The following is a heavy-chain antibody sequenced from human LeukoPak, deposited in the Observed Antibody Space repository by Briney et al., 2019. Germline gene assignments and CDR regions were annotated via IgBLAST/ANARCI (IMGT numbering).Heavy chain of an antibody. CDR2: ISSSSSTI. V-gene: IGHV3-48*04. CDR3: ASSPVEYSSSSGVTKGFDY. Sequence: GGSLRLSCAASGFTFSSYSMNWVRQAPGKGLEWVSYISSSSSTIYHADSVKGRFTISRDNAKNSLYLQMNSLRSEDTAVYYCASSPVEYSSSSGVTKGFDYWGQGTLVTVSS. D-gene: IGHD6-6*01. CDR1: GFTFSSYS. J-gene: IGHJ4*02.